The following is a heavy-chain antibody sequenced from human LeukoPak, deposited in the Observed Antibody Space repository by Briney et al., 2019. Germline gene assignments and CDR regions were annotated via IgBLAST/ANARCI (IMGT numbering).Heavy chain of an antibody. D-gene: IGHD3-10*01. CDR2: INPNSGGR. CDR3: ARDYERIIMVRGVPLSPQTVFDP. V-gene: IGHV1-2*02. J-gene: IGHJ5*02. CDR1: GYTFTDYY. Sequence: ASVKVSCKTSGYTFTDYYIHWVRQAPGQGPERMGWINPNSGGRNYAQNLQGRVTMTRDTSISTAYMELSRLRSDDTAVYYCARDYERIIMVRGVPLSPQTVFDPWGQGTLVTVSS.